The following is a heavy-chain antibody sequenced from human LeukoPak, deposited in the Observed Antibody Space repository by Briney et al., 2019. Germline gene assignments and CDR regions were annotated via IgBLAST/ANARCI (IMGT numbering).Heavy chain of an antibody. Sequence: SETLSLPRALYRGSFSRYYWSWIRQPPGKGLEWIGEINQTESTNYNPSLKIRVTISVDTTKNQFALKLSDVTAADTAVYYCASSWGRGYSYGYRLAFDYWGQGTLVTVSS. CDR3: ASSWGRGYSYGYRLAFDY. CDR2: INQTEST. J-gene: IGHJ4*02. V-gene: IGHV4-34*01. D-gene: IGHD5-18*01. CDR1: RGSFSRYY.